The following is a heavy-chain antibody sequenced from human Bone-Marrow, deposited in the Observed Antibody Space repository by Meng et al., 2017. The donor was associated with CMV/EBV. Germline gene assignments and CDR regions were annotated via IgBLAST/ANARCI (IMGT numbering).Heavy chain of an antibody. Sequence: SGFTFSNYDMSWVRQAPGKGLEWVSTITGSGVNTYYADSVKGRFTFSRDNSKSTLYLQMNSLRADDTALYYCAKDLLRTSVTDSGYWGQGTLVTVSS. D-gene: IGHD4-17*01. V-gene: IGHV3-23*01. CDR1: GFTFSNYD. J-gene: IGHJ4*02. CDR2: ITGSGVNT. CDR3: AKDLLRTSVTDSGY.